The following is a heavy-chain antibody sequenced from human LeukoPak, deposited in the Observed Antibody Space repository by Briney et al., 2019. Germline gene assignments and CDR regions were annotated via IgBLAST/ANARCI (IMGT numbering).Heavy chain of an antibody. D-gene: IGHD3-22*01. Sequence: GSLRLSCAASGFTFNYAWMSWVRQPPGKGLEWIGEIYHSGSTNYNPSLKSRVTISVDKSKNQFSLKLSSVTAADTAVYYCARDGDYYDSSGPSSFDIWGQGTMVTVSS. J-gene: IGHJ3*02. CDR2: IYHSGST. CDR1: GFTFNYAW. V-gene: IGHV4-4*02. CDR3: ARDGDYYDSSGPSSFDI.